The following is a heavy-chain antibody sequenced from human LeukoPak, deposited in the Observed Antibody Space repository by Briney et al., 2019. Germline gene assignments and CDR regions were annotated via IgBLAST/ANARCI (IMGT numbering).Heavy chain of an antibody. CDR1: GSTFSSYA. J-gene: IGHJ3*02. CDR2: IIPILGIA. Sequence: SVKVSCKASGSTFSSYAISWVRQAPGQGLEWMGRIIPILGIANYAQKFQGRVTITADKSTSTAYMELSSLRSEDTAVYYCASYSGSYYNDAFDIWGQGTMVTVSS. V-gene: IGHV1-69*04. CDR3: ASYSGSYYNDAFDI. D-gene: IGHD1-26*01.